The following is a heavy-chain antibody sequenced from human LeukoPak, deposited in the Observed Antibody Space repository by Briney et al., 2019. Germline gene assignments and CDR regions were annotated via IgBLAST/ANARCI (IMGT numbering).Heavy chain of an antibody. Sequence: GSSVKVSCKASGDTFSSYAISWVRQAPGQGLEWMGRIIPILGIANYAQKFQGRVTITADKSTSTAYMELSSLRSEDTAVYYCARELTYDSSGQVDYWGQGTLVTVSS. J-gene: IGHJ4*02. CDR1: GDTFSSYA. CDR3: ARELTYDSSGQVDY. V-gene: IGHV1-69*04. CDR2: IIPILGIA. D-gene: IGHD3-22*01.